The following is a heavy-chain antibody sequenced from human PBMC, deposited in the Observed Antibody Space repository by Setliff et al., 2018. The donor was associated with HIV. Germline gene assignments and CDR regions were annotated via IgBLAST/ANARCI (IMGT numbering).Heavy chain of an antibody. CDR2: INTNTGNP. J-gene: IGHJ6*03. D-gene: IGHD3-3*01. Sequence: ASVKVSCKASGYSLTSYSINWVRQAPGQGLEWMGYINTNTGNPTYAQGFTGRIVFSVDTPVSTAYLQIFSLKAEDTAVYYCTRDHTPPPNYDFWSGQIDLRNIFYYMDVWGTGSPVMSP. CDR1: GYSLTSYS. CDR3: TRDHTPPPNYDFWSGQIDLRNIFYYMDV. V-gene: IGHV7-4-1*01.